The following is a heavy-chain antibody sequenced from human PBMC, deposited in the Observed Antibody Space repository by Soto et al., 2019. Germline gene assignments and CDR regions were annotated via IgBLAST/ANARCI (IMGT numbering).Heavy chain of an antibody. CDR1: GFTFSSYA. D-gene: IGHD6-19*01. V-gene: IGHV3-23*01. J-gene: IGHJ4*02. Sequence: GGSLRLSCAVSGFTFSSYAMSWVRQAPGKGLEWVSAISGSGGSTYYADSVKGRFTISRDNSKNTLYLQMNSLRAEDTAVYYCASSRRGSQWPKSFDYWGQGTLVTVSS. CDR2: ISGSGGST. CDR3: ASSRRGSQWPKSFDY.